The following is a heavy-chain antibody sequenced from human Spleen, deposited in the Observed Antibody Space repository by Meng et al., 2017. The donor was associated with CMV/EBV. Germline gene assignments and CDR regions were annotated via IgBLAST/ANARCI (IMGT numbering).Heavy chain of an antibody. CDR1: GYY. D-gene: IGHD2-2*01. Sequence: GYYMHWVRQAPGQGLEWMGWINPDSGVANYAQKFQGRVTMTRDASINTAYMELSRLRSDDTAVYYCARPSYCSTTSCPSGGDAFDIWGQGTMVTVSS. V-gene: IGHV1-2*02. J-gene: IGHJ3*02. CDR2: INPDSGVA. CDR3: ARPSYCSTTSCPSGGDAFDI.